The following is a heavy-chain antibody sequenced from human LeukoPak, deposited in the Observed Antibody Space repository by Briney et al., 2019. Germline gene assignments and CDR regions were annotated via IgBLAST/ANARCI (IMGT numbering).Heavy chain of an antibody. J-gene: IGHJ4*02. CDR2: VSAYDGNT. D-gene: IGHD1-1*01. Sequence: GSVKLSCRSSGYTYTSYGFSWVRQAPGQGLEWMGWVSAYDGNTNYAQKLQGRVTMTTDTSTSTAYMELRSLRSDDTAVYYCARRQGTTLNFDYWGQGTLVTVSS. CDR1: GYTYTSYG. V-gene: IGHV1-18*01. CDR3: ARRQGTTLNFDY.